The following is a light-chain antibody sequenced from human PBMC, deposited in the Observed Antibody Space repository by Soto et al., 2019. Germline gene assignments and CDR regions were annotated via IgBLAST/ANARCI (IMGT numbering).Light chain of an antibody. CDR2: WAS. CDR3: QQYESTPPT. V-gene: IGKV4-1*01. J-gene: IGKJ2*01. CDR1: QSVLYSSNNKNY. Sequence: DIVMTQSPDSLAVSLGERATINCKSSQSVLYSSNNKNYLAWYQQRPGQPPKLLIYWASTRESGVPYRFSGSGSETDFTLTITSLQAEDVAVYYCQQYESTPPTFGQGTKLEIK.